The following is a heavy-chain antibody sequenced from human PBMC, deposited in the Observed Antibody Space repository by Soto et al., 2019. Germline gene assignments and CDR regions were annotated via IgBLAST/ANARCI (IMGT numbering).Heavy chain of an antibody. CDR2: IIPLLGIA. J-gene: IGHJ6*03. CDR3: EMVVAARYYYYYYMDV. Sequence: GGAVKVSRKASGGTFSSYTISWVRQGPGHGIEWMGRIIPLLGIANNAQKFQGRVTITADKSTSTAYMELSSLRSEDTAVYYCEMVVAARYYYYYYMDVWGKGTTVTVSS. V-gene: IGHV1-69*02. CDR1: GGTFSSYT. D-gene: IGHD2-15*01.